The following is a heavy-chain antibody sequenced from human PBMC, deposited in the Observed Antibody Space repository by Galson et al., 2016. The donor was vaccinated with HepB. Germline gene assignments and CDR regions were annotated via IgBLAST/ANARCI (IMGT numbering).Heavy chain of an antibody. V-gene: IGHV3-7*01. Sequence: SLRLSCAAAEFAFSSYWMSWVRQAPGKGLEWVANIKEDGSEEYYVDSVKGRFTISRDNAKNSLYLQMNRLRAEDTAVYYCAKKWSYGDYSFFDYWGQGTLVTVSS. J-gene: IGHJ4*02. CDR2: IKEDGSEE. CDR1: EFAFSSYW. D-gene: IGHD4-17*01. CDR3: AKKWSYGDYSFFDY.